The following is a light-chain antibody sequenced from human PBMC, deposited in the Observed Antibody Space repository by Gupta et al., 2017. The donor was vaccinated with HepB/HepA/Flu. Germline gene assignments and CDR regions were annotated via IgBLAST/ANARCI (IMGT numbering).Light chain of an antibody. V-gene: IGLV2-14*03. Sequence: LIQPDSSSGSPRQSTTSACTVTISAVGGYNYVSWYLQPPGKAPKLMIYDVSNRPSAVANRFSGSKSDTTASVTITRLQAEEAADYYCGSDASSSTIGVFGYGTKATVL. CDR1: ISAVGGYNY. CDR2: DVS. J-gene: IGLJ1*01. CDR3: GSDASSSTIGV.